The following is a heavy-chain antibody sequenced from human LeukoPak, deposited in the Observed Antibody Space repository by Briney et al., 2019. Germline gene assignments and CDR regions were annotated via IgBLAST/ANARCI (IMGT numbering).Heavy chain of an antibody. CDR2: TYPGDSDT. J-gene: IGHJ1*01. CDR3: ARHGSRQWLAINEQYFQH. V-gene: IGHV5-51*01. CDR1: GYSFTSYW. D-gene: IGHD6-19*01. Sequence: GESLKISCKGSGYSFTSYWIGWVRQMPGKGLEWMGITYPGDSDTRYSPSFQGQVTISADKSISTAYLQWSSLKASDTAMYYCARHGSRQWLAINEQYFQHWGQGTLVTVSS.